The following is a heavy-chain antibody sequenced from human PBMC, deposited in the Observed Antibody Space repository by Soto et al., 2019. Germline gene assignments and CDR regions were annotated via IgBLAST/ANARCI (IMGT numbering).Heavy chain of an antibody. D-gene: IGHD2-15*01. V-gene: IGHV4-31*03. CDR2: IYYSGST. Sequence: QVQLQESGPGLVKPSQTLSLTCTVSGGSISSGGYYWSWIRQHPGKGLEWIGYIYYSGSTYYNPSRNSRVTLSVDTSKNQFSRKLSSVTAADTAVYYCAREGGGPFGYWGQGTLVTVSS. J-gene: IGHJ4*02. CDR3: AREGGGPFGY. CDR1: GGSISSGGYY.